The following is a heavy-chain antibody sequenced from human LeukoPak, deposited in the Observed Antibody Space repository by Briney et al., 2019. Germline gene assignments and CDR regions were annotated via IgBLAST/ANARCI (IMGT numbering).Heavy chain of an antibody. D-gene: IGHD3-10*01. V-gene: IGHV3-30-3*01. J-gene: IGHJ4*02. CDR2: ISYDGSNK. Sequence: GGSLRLSCAASGFTFSSYAMHWVRQAPGKGLEGVAVISYDGSNKYYADSVKGRFTISRDDSKNTLYLQMNSLRAEDTAVYYCARVGAMLRGVIMGHFDYWGQGTLVTVSS. CDR1: GFTFSSYA. CDR3: ARVGAMLRGVIMGHFDY.